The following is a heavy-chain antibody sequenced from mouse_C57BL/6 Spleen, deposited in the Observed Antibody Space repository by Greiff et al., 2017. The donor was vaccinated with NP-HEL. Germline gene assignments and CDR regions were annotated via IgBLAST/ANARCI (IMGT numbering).Heavy chain of an antibody. CDR3: ARFYYGSSKGAMDY. Sequence: EVQLVESGGGLVKPGGSLKLSCAASGFTFSDYGMHWVRQAPEKGLEWVAYISSGSSTIYYADTVKGRFTISRDNAKNTLFLQVTSLRSEDTAMYYCARFYYGSSKGAMDYWGQGTSVTVSS. CDR2: ISSGSSTI. CDR1: GFTFSDYG. J-gene: IGHJ4*01. V-gene: IGHV5-17*01. D-gene: IGHD1-1*01.